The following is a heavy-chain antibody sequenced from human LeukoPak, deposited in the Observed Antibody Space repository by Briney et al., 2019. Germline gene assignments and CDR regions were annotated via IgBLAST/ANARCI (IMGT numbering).Heavy chain of an antibody. CDR2: INANTGNP. D-gene: IGHD6-6*01. CDR1: GYTFTSYY. J-gene: IGHJ3*02. Sequence: ASVKVSCKTSGYTFTSYYISWVRQAPGQGLEWMGCINANTGNPTYAQGFTGRVVFSLDTSVSTAYLQINSLKAEDTAVYYCARDIGALTTQVPPDAFDIWGQGTMVTVSS. V-gene: IGHV7-4-1*02. CDR3: ARDIGALTTQVPPDAFDI.